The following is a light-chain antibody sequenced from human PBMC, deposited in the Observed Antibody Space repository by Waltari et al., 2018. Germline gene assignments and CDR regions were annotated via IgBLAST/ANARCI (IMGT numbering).Light chain of an antibody. CDR1: SSHIGNNY. Sequence: QSVLTQPPSVSAAPGQRVTISCSGGSSHIGNNYVSWYRQFPGTAPKLLIYENTERPSGIPGRFSGSESGTSATLDITGRQAGDEADYYCGTWDSSLSGAVFGGGTHLTVL. J-gene: IGLJ7*01. V-gene: IGLV1-51*02. CDR3: GTWDSSLSGAV. CDR2: ENT.